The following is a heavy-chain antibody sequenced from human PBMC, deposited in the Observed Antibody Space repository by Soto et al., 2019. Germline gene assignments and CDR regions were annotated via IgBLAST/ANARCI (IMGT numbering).Heavy chain of an antibody. Sequence: EVQLIESGGGWVQPGTSLRVSCAASGFTFHEYAMHWVRQAPGKGLEWVSGISSDGDTIAYADSVQGRFTVFRDNAKNSLYLQMNSLSAEDTALYFCTKGGYDLIYYVGMDVWGQGTTVTVSS. CDR3: TKGGYDLIYYVGMDV. CDR1: GFTFHEYA. CDR2: ISSDGDTI. V-gene: IGHV3-9*01. J-gene: IGHJ6*02. D-gene: IGHD5-12*01.